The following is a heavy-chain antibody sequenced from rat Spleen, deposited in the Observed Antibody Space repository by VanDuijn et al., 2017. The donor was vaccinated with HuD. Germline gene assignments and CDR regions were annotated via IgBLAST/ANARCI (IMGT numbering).Heavy chain of an antibody. J-gene: IGHJ2*01. CDR2: IRPSGDST. D-gene: IGHD1-6*01. V-gene: IGHV5-25*01. Sequence: EVQLVESGGGLVQPGRSLKLSCAASGFTFSDYYMAWVRQAPTKGLEWVASIRPSGDSTFYRDSVKGRFTVYRDNAKSTLYLQMDSLRSEDTATYYCARQGAYTRGPFDYWGQGVMVKGSA. CDR1: GFTFSDYY. CDR3: ARQGAYTRGPFDY.